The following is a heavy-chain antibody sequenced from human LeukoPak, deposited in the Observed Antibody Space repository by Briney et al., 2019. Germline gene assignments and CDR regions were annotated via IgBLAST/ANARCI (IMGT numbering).Heavy chain of an antibody. J-gene: IGHJ4*02. CDR3: AKRRNYYDSDGFSVDY. D-gene: IGHD3-22*01. V-gene: IGHV3-23*01. Sequence: GGSLRLSCAASGFTFTSFAMSWVRQAPGKGLEWVSTISGTGGSTFYADSVKGRFTISRDNSKNTLYLQMNSLRAEDTAVYWCAKRRNYYDSDGFSVDYWGQGTLVTVPS. CDR2: ISGTGGST. CDR1: GFTFTSFA.